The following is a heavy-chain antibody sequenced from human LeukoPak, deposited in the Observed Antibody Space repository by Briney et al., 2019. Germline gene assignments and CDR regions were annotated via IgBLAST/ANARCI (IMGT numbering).Heavy chain of an antibody. D-gene: IGHD6-19*01. CDR1: GYAFTSYY. CDR2: INLIGGST. Sequence: RASVKVSCKASGYAFTSYYMHWVRQAPGQGLEWMGIINLIGGSTRYAQKFQGRVTMTRDTPTSTVYMELSSLRSEDTAVYYCARESDIAVAGTGFDYWGQGTLVTVSS. J-gene: IGHJ4*02. V-gene: IGHV1-46*01. CDR3: ARESDIAVAGTGFDY.